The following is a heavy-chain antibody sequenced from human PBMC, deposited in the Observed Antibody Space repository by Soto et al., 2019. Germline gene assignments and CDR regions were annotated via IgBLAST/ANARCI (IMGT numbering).Heavy chain of an antibody. CDR3: ARDITGATGDY. CDR2: MSTSNGDT. V-gene: IGHV1-18*01. D-gene: IGHD1-26*01. CDR1: GYTFINYT. Sequence: QVQLVQSGPEVKEPGASVRVSCKASGYTFINYTIFWVRQAPGPGREWMGWMSTSNGDTSYAQNFQSRVTMTTDTTTSTAYVELRSLRYDDTAVYYCARDITGATGDYWGQGTLVTVSS. J-gene: IGHJ4*02.